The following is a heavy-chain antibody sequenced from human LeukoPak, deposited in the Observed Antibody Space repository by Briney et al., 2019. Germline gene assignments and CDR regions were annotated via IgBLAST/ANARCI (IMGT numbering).Heavy chain of an antibody. D-gene: IGHD3-10*01. V-gene: IGHV4-34*01. CDR2: INHSGST. CDR3: AVVRGVMRRFDY. CDR1: GGSFSGYY. Sequence: SETLSLTCAVYGGSFSGYYWSWIRQPPGKGLEWIGEINHSGSTNYNPSLESRVTVSVDTSKNQFSLKLSSVTAADTAVYYCAVVRGVMRRFDYWGQGTLVTVSS. J-gene: IGHJ4*02.